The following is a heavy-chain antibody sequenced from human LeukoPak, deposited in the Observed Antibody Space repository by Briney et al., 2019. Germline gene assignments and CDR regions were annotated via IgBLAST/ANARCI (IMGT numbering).Heavy chain of an antibody. D-gene: IGHD4-17*01. CDR1: GGSFSGFF. CDR3: ARKGPLRDSIPFMDV. J-gene: IGHJ6*03. CDR2: IDHSGNT. Sequence: SETLSLTCAVYGGSFSGFFWSWIRQPPGKGLEWIGEIDHSGNTNYNPSLRSRVTISVDTSKNQFSLKVNSLTAAHTAVYYCARKGPLRDSIPFMDVWGEGTTVTVSS. V-gene: IGHV4-34*01.